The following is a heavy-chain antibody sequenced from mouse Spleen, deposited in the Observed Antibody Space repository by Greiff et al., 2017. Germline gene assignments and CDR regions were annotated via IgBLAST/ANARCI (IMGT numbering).Heavy chain of an antibody. V-gene: IGHV7-3*02. CDR1: GFTFTDYY. CDR3: ARDTLDY. Sequence: EVKLVESGGGLVQPGGSLRLSCATSGFTFTDYYMSWVRQPPGKALEWLGFIRNKANGYTTEYSASVKGRFTISRDNSQSILYLQMDTLRAEDSATYYCARDTLDYWGQGTTLTVSS. J-gene: IGHJ2*01. CDR2: IRNKANGYTT.